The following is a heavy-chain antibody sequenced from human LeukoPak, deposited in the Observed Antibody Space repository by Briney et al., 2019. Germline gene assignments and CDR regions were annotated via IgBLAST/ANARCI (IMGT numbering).Heavy chain of an antibody. J-gene: IGHJ4*02. CDR2: ISSSGSTI. CDR1: RFTFSDYY. V-gene: IGHV3-11*04. Sequence: GGSLRLSCAASRFTFSDYYMSWIRQAPGKGLEWVSYISSSGSTIYYADSVKGRFIISRDNAKNSLYLQMNSLRAEDTAVYYCARGPRNYYDSSGIAPFDYWGQGTLVTVSS. D-gene: IGHD3-22*01. CDR3: ARGPRNYYDSSGIAPFDY.